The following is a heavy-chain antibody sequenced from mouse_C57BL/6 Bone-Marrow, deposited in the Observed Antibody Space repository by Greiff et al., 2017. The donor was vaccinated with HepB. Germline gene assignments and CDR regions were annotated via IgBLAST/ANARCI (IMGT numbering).Heavy chain of an antibody. Sequence: EVKLMESGPGLVKPSQTVFLTCTVTGISITTGNYRWSWIRQFPGNKLEWIGYIYYSGTITYNPSLTSRTTITRDTPKNQFFLEMNSLTAEDTATYYCARDHGSSYYYAMDYWGQGTSVTVSS. D-gene: IGHD1-1*01. J-gene: IGHJ4*01. CDR3: ARDHGSSYYYAMDY. CDR2: IYYSGTI. V-gene: IGHV3-5*01. CDR1: GISITTGNYR.